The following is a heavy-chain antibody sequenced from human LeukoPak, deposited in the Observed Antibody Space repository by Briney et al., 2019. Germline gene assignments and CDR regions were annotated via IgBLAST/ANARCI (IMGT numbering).Heavy chain of an antibody. CDR1: GGSISTYS. CDR3: ARDGIYGETADC. CDR2: MSYSGST. J-gene: IGHJ4*02. D-gene: IGHD4-17*01. V-gene: IGHV4-59*12. Sequence: PSETLSLTCTVSGGSISTYSWSWIRQPPGKGLEWVGYMSYSGSTNYNPSLKSRVTISVDTSKNQFSLKLSSVTAADTAVYYCARDGIYGETADCWGQGTLVTVSS.